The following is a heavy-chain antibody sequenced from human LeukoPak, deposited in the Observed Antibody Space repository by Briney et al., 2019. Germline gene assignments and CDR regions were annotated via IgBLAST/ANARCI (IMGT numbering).Heavy chain of an antibody. CDR2: MYHSGST. Sequence: SETLSLTCTVSGYSISSGYYWGWIRQPPGKGLEWIGSMYHSGSTYYNPSLKSRVTISVDTSKNQFSLKLSSVTAADTAVYYCAKEIYGGNPRYYFDYWGQGTLVTVSS. V-gene: IGHV4-38-2*02. D-gene: IGHD4-23*01. CDR3: AKEIYGGNPRYYFDY. J-gene: IGHJ4*02. CDR1: GYSISSGYY.